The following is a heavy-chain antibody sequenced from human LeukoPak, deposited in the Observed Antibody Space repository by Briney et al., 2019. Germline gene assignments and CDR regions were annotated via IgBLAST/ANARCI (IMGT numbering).Heavy chain of an antibody. D-gene: IGHD2-15*01. CDR3: ARERWLLRFDYYYYYMDV. Sequence: SVKVSCKASGGTFSSYAISWVRQAPGQGLEWMGRIIPIFGTANYAQKFQGRVTITTDESTSTIYMELSSLRSEDTAVYYCARERWLLRFDYYYYYMDVWGKGTTLTVSS. J-gene: IGHJ6*03. CDR1: GGTFSSYA. CDR2: IIPIFGTA. V-gene: IGHV1-69*05.